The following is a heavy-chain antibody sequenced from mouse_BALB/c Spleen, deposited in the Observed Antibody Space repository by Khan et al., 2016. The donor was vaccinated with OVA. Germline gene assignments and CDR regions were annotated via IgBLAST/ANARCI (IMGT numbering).Heavy chain of an antibody. CDR3: TRFPLYDGYHDY. Sequence: EVELVESGGGLVQPGGSRTLSCAASGFTFSSFGMHWVRQAPEKGLEWVAYISSGSSTIYYADTVKGRFTISRDNPKNPLFLKMTSLRSEDTAMTYGTRFPLYDGYHDYWGQGTTLTVSS. CDR1: GFTFSSFG. D-gene: IGHD1-2*01. CDR2: ISSGSSTI. V-gene: IGHV5-17*02. J-gene: IGHJ2*01.